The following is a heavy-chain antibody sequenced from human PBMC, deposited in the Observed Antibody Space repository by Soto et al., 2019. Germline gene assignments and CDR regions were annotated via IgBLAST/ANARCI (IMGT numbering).Heavy chain of an antibody. D-gene: IGHD5-12*01. CDR1: GFTFSNYW. CDR2: IKEDGSET. Sequence: EVQLVESGGGLVQPGGSLRLSCAASGFTFSNYWMNWVRQAPGKGLEWVANIKEDGSETYYVDSVEGRFTISRDNAKNSLYLQMNSLRAEDTAVYYCAMAYNGYAYPFDIWGQGTMVTVSS. CDR3: AMAYNGYAYPFDI. J-gene: IGHJ3*02. V-gene: IGHV3-7*01.